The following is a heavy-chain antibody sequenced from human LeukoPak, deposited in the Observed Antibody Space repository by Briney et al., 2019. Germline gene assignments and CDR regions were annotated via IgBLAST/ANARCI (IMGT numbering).Heavy chain of an antibody. CDR1: GYTFTGYY. CDR3: ARGGIGLELLAIDY. J-gene: IGHJ4*02. V-gene: IGHV1-2*02. CDR2: INPNSGGT. Sequence: ASVKVSCKASGYTFTGYYMHWVRQASGQGLEWMGWINPNSGGTNYAQKFQGRVTMTRDTSISTAYMELSRLRSDDTAVYYCARGGIGLELLAIDYWGQGTLVTVSS. D-gene: IGHD1-7*01.